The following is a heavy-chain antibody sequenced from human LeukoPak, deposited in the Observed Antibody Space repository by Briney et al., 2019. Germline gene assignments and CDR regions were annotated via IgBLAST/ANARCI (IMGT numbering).Heavy chain of an antibody. V-gene: IGHV4-4*07. J-gene: IGHJ3*02. CDR1: CGSISTYY. CDR2: IYNSGST. D-gene: IGHD3-22*01. CDR3: ARVGKYYYDRTGAFDI. Sequence: KPSETLSLTCTVSCGSISTYYWSWIRQPAGKGLEWIGRIYNSGSTNYNPSLKSRVTMSVDTSKNHFSLKLSSVTAADTAIYYCARVGKYYYDRTGAFDIWGQGTMVTVSS.